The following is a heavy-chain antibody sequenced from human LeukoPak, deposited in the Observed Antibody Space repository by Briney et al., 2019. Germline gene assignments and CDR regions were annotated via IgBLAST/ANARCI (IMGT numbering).Heavy chain of an antibody. Sequence: PGGSLRLSCVASGFTFSTYAMTWVRQAPGKGLEWVSGISGSGGTTFYADSVKGRFTISRDNSKNTLYLQMNSLRAEDTAVYYCAKDSAPNRDIVVVVAQWGQGTLVTVSS. CDR1: GFTFSTYA. J-gene: IGHJ4*02. CDR2: ISGSGGTT. V-gene: IGHV3-23*01. CDR3: AKDSAPNRDIVVVVAQ. D-gene: IGHD2-15*01.